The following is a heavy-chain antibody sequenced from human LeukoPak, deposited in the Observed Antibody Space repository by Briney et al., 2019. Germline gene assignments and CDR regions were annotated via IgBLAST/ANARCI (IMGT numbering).Heavy chain of an antibody. D-gene: IGHD1-26*01. Sequence: ASVKVSCKASGYTFTGYYMHWVRQAPGQGLEWMGWINPNTGGTKYAQKFQGRVTMTTDTSTSTVYMELRSLRSDDTAVYYCARDYSGYDGMDVWGKGTTVTVSS. CDR1: GYTFTGYY. V-gene: IGHV1-2*02. CDR3: ARDYSGYDGMDV. J-gene: IGHJ6*04. CDR2: INPNTGGT.